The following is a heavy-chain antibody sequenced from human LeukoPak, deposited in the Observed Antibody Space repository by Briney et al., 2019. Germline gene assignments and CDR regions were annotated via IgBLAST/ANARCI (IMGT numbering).Heavy chain of an antibody. J-gene: IGHJ4*02. V-gene: IGHV3-7*01. CDR2: IKQDGSEK. D-gene: IGHD1-26*01. CDR3: YVGPTDY. CDR1: GFTFSSYW. Sequence: GGSLRPSCAASGFTFSSYWMSWVRQAPGKGLEWVANIKQDGSEKNYLGSVKGRFTISRDNAKNSLYLQMNSLRAEDTAVYYCYVGPTDYWGQGTLVTVSS.